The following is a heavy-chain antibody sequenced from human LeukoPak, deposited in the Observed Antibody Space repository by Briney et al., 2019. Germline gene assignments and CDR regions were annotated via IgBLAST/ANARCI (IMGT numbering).Heavy chain of an antibody. V-gene: IGHV4-59*12. CDR1: GGSISSYY. CDR2: IYYSGST. Sequence: SETLSPTCTVSGGSISSYYWSWIRQPPGKGLEWIGYIYYSGSTNYNPSLKSRVTISVDTSKNQFSLKLSSVTAADTAVYYCARGTVVAPLLTWGQGTLVTVSS. J-gene: IGHJ5*02. D-gene: IGHD2-15*01. CDR3: ARGTVVAPLLT.